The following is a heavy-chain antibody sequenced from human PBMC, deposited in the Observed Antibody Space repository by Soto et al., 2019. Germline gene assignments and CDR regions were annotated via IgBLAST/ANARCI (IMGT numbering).Heavy chain of an antibody. CDR3: ARLADYGPAYYYYGMDV. CDR2: IYPGDSDT. V-gene: IGHV5-51*01. Sequence: PGESLKISCKGSGYSFTSYWIGWVRQMPGKGLEWMGIIYPGDSDTNYSPSFQGHVTISADKSISTAYLQWSSLKASDTAMYYCARLADYGPAYYYYGMDVWGQGTTVTVSS. CDR1: GYSFTSYW. J-gene: IGHJ6*02. D-gene: IGHD4-17*01.